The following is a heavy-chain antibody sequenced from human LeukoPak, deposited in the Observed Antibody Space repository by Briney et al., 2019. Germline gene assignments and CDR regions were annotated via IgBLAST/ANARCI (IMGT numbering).Heavy chain of an antibody. J-gene: IGHJ4*02. CDR2: IYHSGST. D-gene: IGHD3-3*01. V-gene: IGHV4-30-2*01. CDR3: ARGDEVFGVVRWPDPDYDY. CDR1: GGSISSGGYS. Sequence: SETLSLTCAVSGGSISSGGYSWSWIRQPPAKGLEWIGYIYHSGSTYYNPSLKSRVTISVDRSKNQFSLKLSSVTAADTAVYYCARGDEVFGVVRWPDPDYDYWGQGTLVTVSS.